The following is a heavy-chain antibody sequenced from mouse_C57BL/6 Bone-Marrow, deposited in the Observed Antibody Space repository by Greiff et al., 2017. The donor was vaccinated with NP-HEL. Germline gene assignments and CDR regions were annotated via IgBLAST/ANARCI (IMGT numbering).Heavy chain of an antibody. D-gene: IGHD2-3*01. CDR2: IDPENGDT. CDR1: GFNIKDDC. Sequence: VQLQQSGAELVRPGASVKLSCTASGFNIKDDCMHWVKQRPEQGLEWIGWIDPENGDTDYASKFQGKATLTADTSSNTAYLQLSSLTSEDTAFDYCTPIYDGYYDEAMDYWGQGTSVTVSS. V-gene: IGHV14-4*01. J-gene: IGHJ4*01. CDR3: TPIYDGYYDEAMDY.